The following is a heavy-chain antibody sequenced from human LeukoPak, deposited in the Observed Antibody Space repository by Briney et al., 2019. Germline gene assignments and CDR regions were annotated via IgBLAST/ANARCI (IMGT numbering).Heavy chain of an antibody. V-gene: IGHV4-39*07. CDR3: ARVSYCSSTSCYGVYYFDY. Sequence: SETLSLTCTVSGGSISSSSYYWGWIRQPPGKGLEWIGSIYYSGSTYYNPSLKSRVTISVDTSKNQFSLKLSSVTAADTAVYYCARVSYCSSTSCYGVYYFDYWGQGTLVTVSS. CDR2: IYYSGST. J-gene: IGHJ4*02. D-gene: IGHD2-2*01. CDR1: GGSISSSSYY.